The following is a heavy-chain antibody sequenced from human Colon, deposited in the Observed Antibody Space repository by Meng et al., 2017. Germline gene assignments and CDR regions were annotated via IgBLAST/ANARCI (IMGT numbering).Heavy chain of an antibody. CDR3: ARRDYSTAPGTLDY. V-gene: IGHV5-51*01. CDR1: GYIFSNYW. CDR2: IYPGDSDT. J-gene: IGHJ4*02. D-gene: IGHD2-21*01. Sequence: KVSCKGSGYIFSNYWIGWVRQTPEKGLEWVGNIYPGDSDTRYSPSFQGQVTLSADKSINTAYLQWNTLKASDTAIYYCARRDYSTAPGTLDYWGQGTLVTVSS.